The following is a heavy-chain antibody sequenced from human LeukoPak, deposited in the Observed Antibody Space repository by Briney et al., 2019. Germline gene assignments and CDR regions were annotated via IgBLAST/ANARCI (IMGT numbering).Heavy chain of an antibody. J-gene: IGHJ4*02. V-gene: IGHV3-11*01. Sequence: GGSLRLSCAASGFTFNDYYMRWIRQAPAKGLEWLSYINIGGINTHYAASVKGRFTISRDNAKKSLYLEMNNLGAEDTAVYYCAKVGGSRGDCSGGSCDFDYWGQGTLVTVSS. CDR3: AKVGGSRGDCSGGSCDFDY. D-gene: IGHD2-15*01. CDR1: GFTFNDYY. CDR2: INIGGINT.